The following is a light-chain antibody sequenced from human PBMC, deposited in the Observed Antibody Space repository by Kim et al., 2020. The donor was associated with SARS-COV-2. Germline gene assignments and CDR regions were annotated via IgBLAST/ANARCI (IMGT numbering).Light chain of an antibody. V-gene: IGLV3-25*03. Sequence: VSPGQTARITCSRDTLPEKQTYWYQQKSGRAPLLVIYKDNERPSGIPGRFSGSSSGTTVTLTISGVQAEDDADYYCQSADGSGTYVFGTGTKVTVL. J-gene: IGLJ1*01. CDR2: KDN. CDR1: TLPEKQ. CDR3: QSADGSGTYV.